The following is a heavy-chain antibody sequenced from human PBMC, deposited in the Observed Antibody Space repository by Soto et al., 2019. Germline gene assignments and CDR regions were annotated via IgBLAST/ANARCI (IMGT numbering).Heavy chain of an antibody. J-gene: IGHJ5*02. CDR3: AHRPPFYDFWSGYHHTYKGFDP. V-gene: IGHV2-5*01. CDR1: GFSLSTSGEG. Sequence: QITLKESGPTLVKPTQTLTLTCTFSGFSLSTSGEGVGWLRQPPGKALEWLALILWNDDKRYSPSLKSRLTTTKDTSKNQVVLTMTNLDPVDTGTYYCAHRPPFYDFWSGYHHTYKGFDPWGQGTLVIVSS. D-gene: IGHD3-3*01. CDR2: ILWNDDK.